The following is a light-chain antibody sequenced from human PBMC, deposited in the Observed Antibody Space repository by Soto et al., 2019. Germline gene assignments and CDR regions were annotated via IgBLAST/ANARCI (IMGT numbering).Light chain of an antibody. Sequence: EIVLTQSPATLSLSPGERATLSCRASQGVSNNLVWYQQKPGQAPRLLMNGSSIRATGIPDRFRGSGSGTDFTLTISRLESEDFAVYYCQQYNSWPPITFGQGTRLEIK. V-gene: IGKV3-15*01. J-gene: IGKJ5*01. CDR1: QGVSNN. CDR2: GSS. CDR3: QQYNSWPPIT.